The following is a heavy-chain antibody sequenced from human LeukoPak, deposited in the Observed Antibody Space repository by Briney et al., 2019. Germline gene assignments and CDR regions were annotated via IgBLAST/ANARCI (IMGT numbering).Heavy chain of an antibody. Sequence: PSETLPLTCSVSGDSMSPYYWTWIRQPPGKGLEWIGYIDYRRSPTYIPSLNSRVTISLDTAKNQLSLKLTSVTAADTAMYFCARGDICLDHWGQGILVTVS. J-gene: IGHJ5*02. V-gene: IGHV4-59*01. D-gene: IGHD2-15*01. CDR1: GDSMSPYY. CDR2: IDYRRSP. CDR3: ARGDICLDH.